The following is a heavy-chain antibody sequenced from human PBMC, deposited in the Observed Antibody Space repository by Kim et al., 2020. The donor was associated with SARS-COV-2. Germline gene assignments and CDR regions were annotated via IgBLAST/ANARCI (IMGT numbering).Heavy chain of an antibody. CDR1: GYTFATSS. J-gene: IGHJ6*03. CDR3: ARLYIVGMPEDVGDYYSYM. V-gene: IGHV1-18*01. Sequence: SVKVSCKASGYTFATSSITWVRHAPRQWLAWLGWISAANGITKYAQKFQDRVTMTTDTATTTASMVLRSLRSDDTAVYYCARLYIVGMPEDVGDYYSYM. D-gene: IGHD2-15*01. CDR2: ISAANGIT.